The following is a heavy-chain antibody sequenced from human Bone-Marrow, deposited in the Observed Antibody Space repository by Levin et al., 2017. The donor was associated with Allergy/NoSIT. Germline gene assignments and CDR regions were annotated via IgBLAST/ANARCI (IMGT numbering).Heavy chain of an antibody. CDR3: AREDGTRDGYSMPPLQY. J-gene: IGHJ4*02. Sequence: PGGSLRLSCAASGFTFSSYSMNWVRQAPGKGLEWVSYISSSSSTIYYADSVKGRFTISRDNAKNSLYLQMNSLRAEDTAVYYCAREDGTRDGYSMPPLQYWGQGTLVTVSS. V-gene: IGHV3-48*04. CDR1: GFTFSSYS. CDR2: ISSSSSTI. D-gene: IGHD5-24*01.